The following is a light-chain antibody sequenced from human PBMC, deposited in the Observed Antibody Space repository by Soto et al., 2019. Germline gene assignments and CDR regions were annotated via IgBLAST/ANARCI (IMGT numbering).Light chain of an antibody. Sequence: QSALTQPASVSGSPGQSTTISCTGTSSDIGGSILVSWYQQEPGKAPKLMIYEGSKRPSGVSNRFSGSKSGNTASLTISGLQAEDEGQYYCCSYVGSDTYVIFGGGTKLTV. CDR2: EGS. CDR3: CSYVGSDTYVI. CDR1: SSDIGGSIL. J-gene: IGLJ2*01. V-gene: IGLV2-23*01.